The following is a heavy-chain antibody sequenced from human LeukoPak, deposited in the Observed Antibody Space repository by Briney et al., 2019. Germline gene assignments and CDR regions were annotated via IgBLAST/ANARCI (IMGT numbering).Heavy chain of an antibody. Sequence: GASVKVSCKASGYTFTSYYMHWVRQAPGQGFEWMGIINPRGGSASSAQKFQGRVTLTRDTSTSTVYMELSSLRSEDTAVYYCARDYHGSGSLTTFDYWGQGTLVTISP. CDR3: ARDYHGSGSLTTFDY. J-gene: IGHJ4*02. CDR2: INPRGGSA. CDR1: GYTFTSYY. V-gene: IGHV1-46*01. D-gene: IGHD3-10*01.